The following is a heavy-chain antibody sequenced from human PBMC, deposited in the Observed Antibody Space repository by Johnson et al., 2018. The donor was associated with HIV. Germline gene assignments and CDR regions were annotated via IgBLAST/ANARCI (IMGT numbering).Heavy chain of an antibody. CDR3: ARERIYGDDAFDI. V-gene: IGHV3-66*01. CDR1: GFTVSSNY. Sequence: VQLVESGGGLVQSGGSLRLSCAASGFTVSSNYMSWVRQAPGKGLEWVSVIYSGGSTYYADSVKGRFTISRDNSKNTLYLQMNSLRAEDTAVYYCARERIYGDDAFDIWGQGTMVTVSS. CDR2: IYSGGST. J-gene: IGHJ3*02. D-gene: IGHD4-17*01.